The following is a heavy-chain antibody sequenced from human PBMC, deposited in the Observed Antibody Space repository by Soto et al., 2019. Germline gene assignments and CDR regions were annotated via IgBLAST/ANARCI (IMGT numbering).Heavy chain of an antibody. J-gene: IGHJ5*02. CDR3: ARVPRGLLWFGELLRFDT. Sequence: PSETLSLTCTVSGGSVSSGSYYWSWIRQPPGKGLEWIGYIYYSGSTNYNPSLKSRVTISVDTSKNQFSLKLSSVTAADTAVYYCARVPRGLLWFGELLRFDTWGQGTLVTVSS. CDR1: GGSVSSGSYY. D-gene: IGHD3-10*01. CDR2: IYYSGST. V-gene: IGHV4-61*01.